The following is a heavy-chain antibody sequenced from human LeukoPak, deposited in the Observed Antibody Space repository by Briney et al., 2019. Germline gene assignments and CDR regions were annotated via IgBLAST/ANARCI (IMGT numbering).Heavy chain of an antibody. CDR3: ARDRWGGYSGYDFDLTSGASPLDY. Sequence: SVKVSCKASGGTFSSYAISWVRQAPGQGLEWMGGIIPIFGTANYAQKFQGRVTITADESTSTAYMELSSLRSEDTAVYYCARDRWGGYSGYDFDLTSGASPLDYWGQGTLVTVSS. D-gene: IGHD5-12*01. CDR2: IIPIFGTA. V-gene: IGHV1-69*01. CDR1: GGTFSSYA. J-gene: IGHJ4*02.